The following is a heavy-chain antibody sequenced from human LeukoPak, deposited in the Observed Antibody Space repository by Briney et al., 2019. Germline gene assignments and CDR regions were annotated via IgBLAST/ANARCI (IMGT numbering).Heavy chain of an antibody. CDR1: GFTFSSYW. J-gene: IGHJ1*01. Sequence: GGSLRLSCAASGFTFSSYWMSWVRQAPGKGLEWVANIKQDGSEKYYVDSVKGRFTISRDNAKNSLYLQMNSLRAEDTAVYYCAREEAANYYDSSGYYRPGYFQHWGQGTLVTVSS. CDR3: AREEAANYYDSSGYYRPGYFQH. CDR2: IKQDGSEK. D-gene: IGHD3-22*01. V-gene: IGHV3-7*03.